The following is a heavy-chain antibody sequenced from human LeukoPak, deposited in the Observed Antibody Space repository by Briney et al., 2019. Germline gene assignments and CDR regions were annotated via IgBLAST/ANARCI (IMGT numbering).Heavy chain of an antibody. J-gene: IGHJ4*02. Sequence: PGGSLRLSCAASGFTFSGFYMSWVRQAPGKGLEWVANIKQDGSQKYYVDSVKGRFTISRDNAKNSLYLQMNSLRVEDTAVYYCARERSGRYFDYWGQGILVTVSS. CDR2: IKQDGSQK. D-gene: IGHD6-25*01. CDR3: ARERSGRYFDY. V-gene: IGHV3-7*01. CDR1: GFTFSGFY.